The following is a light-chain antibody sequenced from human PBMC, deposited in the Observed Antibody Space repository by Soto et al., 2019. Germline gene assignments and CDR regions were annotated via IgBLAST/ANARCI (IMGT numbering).Light chain of an antibody. CDR1: QSVSSN. Sequence: ETVMTQSPVTLSVFPGQRVTLSCGASQSVSSNLAWYQHKPGQTPRLLIYDASNRATGIPARFSGSGSGTDFTLTISRLEPEDFAVYYCQQYGSSPPITFGQGTRLEIK. J-gene: IGKJ5*01. CDR2: DAS. CDR3: QQYGSSPPIT. V-gene: IGKV3-20*01.